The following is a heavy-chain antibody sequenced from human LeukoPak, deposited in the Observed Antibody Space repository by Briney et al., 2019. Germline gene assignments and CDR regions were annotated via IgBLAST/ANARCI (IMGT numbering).Heavy chain of an antibody. V-gene: IGHV4-38-2*02. CDR3: ARGAIAAAGLIDY. Sequence: SETLSLTCTVSGGSISSYYWGWIRQPPGKGLEWIGSIYHSGSTYYNPSLKSRVTISVDTSKNQFSLKLSSVTAADTAVYYCARGAIAAAGLIDYWGQGTLVTVSS. J-gene: IGHJ4*02. CDR2: IYHSGST. CDR1: GGSISSYY. D-gene: IGHD6-13*01.